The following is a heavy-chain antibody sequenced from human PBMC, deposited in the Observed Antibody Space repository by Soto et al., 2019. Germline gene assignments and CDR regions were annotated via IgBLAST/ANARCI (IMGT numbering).Heavy chain of an antibody. CDR1: GFTFSSYS. V-gene: IGHV3-21*01. D-gene: IGHD4-17*01. CDR2: ISSSSSYI. J-gene: IGHJ6*02. CDR3: ARVSAYGDYPLFGMDV. Sequence: EVQLVESGGGLVKPGGSLRLSCAASGFTFSSYSMNWVRQAPGKGLEWVSSISSSSSYIYYADSVKGRFTISRDNAKNLLYLQMNSLRAEDTAVYYCARVSAYGDYPLFGMDVWGQGTTVTVSS.